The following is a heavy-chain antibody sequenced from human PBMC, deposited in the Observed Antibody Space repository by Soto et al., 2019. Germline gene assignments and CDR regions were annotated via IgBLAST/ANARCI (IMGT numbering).Heavy chain of an antibody. Sequence: QVQLQESGPGLVKPSQTLSLTCTVSGGSISSGDYYWSWIRQPPGKGLEWIGYVYYIVSTYYNPSLKSRVTISVDTSKNQFSLKLSSVTAADTAVYYCARGGDYGDPYYFDSWGQGTLVTVSS. V-gene: IGHV4-30-4*01. CDR3: ARGGDYGDPYYFDS. CDR1: GGSISSGDYY. D-gene: IGHD4-17*01. CDR2: VYYIVST. J-gene: IGHJ4*02.